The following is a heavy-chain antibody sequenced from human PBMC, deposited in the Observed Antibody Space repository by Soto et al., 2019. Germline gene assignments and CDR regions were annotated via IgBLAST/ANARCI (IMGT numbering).Heavy chain of an antibody. CDR3: ARGHFGVTMDV. D-gene: IGHD3-3*01. CDR1: EFTFSSYS. Sequence: EVQLLESGGGLVQPGGSLRLSCAASEFTFSSYSMIWVRQAPGKGLEWVSGVNGGGDITYYAESVKGRFTISRDNSKXTLXXXXXXXRAEDTAVFYCARGHFGVTMDVWGQGTTVTVSS. J-gene: IGHJ6*02. V-gene: IGHV3-23*01. CDR2: VNGGGDIT.